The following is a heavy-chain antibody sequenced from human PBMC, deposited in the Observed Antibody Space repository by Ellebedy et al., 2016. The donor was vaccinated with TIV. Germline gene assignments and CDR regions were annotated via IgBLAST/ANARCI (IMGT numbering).Heavy chain of an antibody. V-gene: IGHV3-33*01. CDR2: IWYDGSLE. Sequence: GGSLRLSXAASGFTFSTYDMHWVRQTPGKGLEWVAVIWYDGSLEDYADSVKGRFTIFRDNSKNTLYLQMNSLRAEDTAVYYCAFYSVNSAYGYWGQGTPVTVSS. J-gene: IGHJ4*02. CDR3: AFYSVNSAYGY. CDR1: GFTFSTYD. D-gene: IGHD3-16*01.